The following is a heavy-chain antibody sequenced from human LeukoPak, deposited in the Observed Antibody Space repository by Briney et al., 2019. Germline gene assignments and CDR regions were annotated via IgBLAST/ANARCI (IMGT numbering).Heavy chain of an antibody. V-gene: IGHV1-69*13. Sequence: GASVTVSFKASGGTFSSYAISWVRQAPGQGLEWMGGIIPIFGTANYAQKFQGRVTITADESTSTAYMELSSLRSEDTAVYYCATGGSDSWYFDYWGQGTLVTVSS. CDR2: IIPIFGTA. CDR3: ATGGSDSWYFDY. CDR1: GGTFSSYA. D-gene: IGHD6-13*01. J-gene: IGHJ4*02.